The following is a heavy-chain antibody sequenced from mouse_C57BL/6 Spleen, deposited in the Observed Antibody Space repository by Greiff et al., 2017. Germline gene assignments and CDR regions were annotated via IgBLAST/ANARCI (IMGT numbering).Heavy chain of an antibody. J-gene: IGHJ4*01. V-gene: IGHV1-64*01. Sequence: QVQLQQPGAELVKPGASVKLSCKASGYTFTSYWMHWVKQRPGQGLEWIGMIHPNSGSTNYNEKFKSKATLTVDKSSSTAYMQLSSLTSEDSAVYYCARKARNYAMDYWGQGTSVTVSS. CDR1: GYTFTSYW. CDR3: ARKARNYAMDY. CDR2: IHPNSGST.